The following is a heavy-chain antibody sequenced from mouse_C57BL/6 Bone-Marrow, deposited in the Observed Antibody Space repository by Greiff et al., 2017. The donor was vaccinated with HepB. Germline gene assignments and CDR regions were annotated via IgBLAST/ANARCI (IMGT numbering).Heavy chain of an antibody. J-gene: IGHJ2*01. V-gene: IGHV1-61*01. D-gene: IGHD5-1-1*01. CDR2: IYPSDSET. CDR1: GYTFTSYW. CDR3: ARADHHTYTTGGRDY. Sequence: VQLQQPGAELVRPGSSVKLSCKASGYTFTSYWMDWVKQRPGQGLEWIGNIYPSDSETHYNQKFKDKATLTEDKSSSTAYMQLSSLTSEDSAVYYCARADHHTYTTGGRDYWGQGTTLTVSS.